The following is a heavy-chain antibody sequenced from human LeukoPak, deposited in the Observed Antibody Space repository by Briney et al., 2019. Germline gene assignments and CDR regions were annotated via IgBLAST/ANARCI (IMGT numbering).Heavy chain of an antibody. D-gene: IGHD3-9*01. CDR3: AKGGRYFDWLFPFQH. CDR2: ISYDGSNK. J-gene: IGHJ1*01. V-gene: IGHV3-30*18. Sequence: GRSLGLSCAASGFTFSSYGMHWVRQAPGKGLEWVAVISYDGSNKYYADSVKGRFTISRDNSKNTLYLQMNSLRAEDTAVYYCAKGGRYFDWLFPFQHWGQGTLVTVSS. CDR1: GFTFSSYG.